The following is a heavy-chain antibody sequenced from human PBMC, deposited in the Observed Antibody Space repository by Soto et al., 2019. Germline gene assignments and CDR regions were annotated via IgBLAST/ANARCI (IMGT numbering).Heavy chain of an antibody. J-gene: IGHJ4*02. D-gene: IGHD3-10*01. CDR3: ARQNYYGSGSHFDY. CDR1: GYTFTSYA. V-gene: IGHV1-3*01. Sequence: QVQLVQSGAEVKKPGASVKVSRKASGYTFTSYAMHWVRQAPGQRLEWMGWINAGNGNTKYSQKFQGRVTITRDTSAGPAYLELSSLRCEATAVYYCARQNYYGSGSHFDYWGQGTLVTVSS. CDR2: INAGNGNT.